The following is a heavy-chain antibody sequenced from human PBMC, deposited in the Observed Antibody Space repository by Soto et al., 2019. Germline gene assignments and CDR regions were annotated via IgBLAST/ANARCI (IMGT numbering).Heavy chain of an antibody. Sequence: GESLTSPCQGSEYRFTSYCISWVRHMPGQGLAWMGRIDPSDSYTNYSPSFQGHVTISADKSISTAYLQWSSLKASDTAMYYCALGPYYDSSGYYYAGGMDVWGQGTTVTVSS. V-gene: IGHV5-10-1*01. D-gene: IGHD3-22*01. CDR1: EYRFTSYC. CDR3: ALGPYYDSSGYYYAGGMDV. J-gene: IGHJ6*02. CDR2: IDPSDSYT.